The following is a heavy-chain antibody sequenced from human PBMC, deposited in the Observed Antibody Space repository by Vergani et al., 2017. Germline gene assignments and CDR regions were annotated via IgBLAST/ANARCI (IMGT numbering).Heavy chain of an antibody. D-gene: IGHD2-2*01. Sequence: EVQLVESGGGLVQPGGSLKLSCAASGFTFSGSAMHWVRQASGKGLEWVGRIRSKANSYATAYAASVKGRFTISRDDSKNTAYLQMNSLKTEDTAVYYYTRRPSIVVFDYYYYYGMDVWGQGTTVTVSS. CDR2: IRSKANSYAT. CDR3: TRRPSIVVFDYYYYYGMDV. V-gene: IGHV3-73*02. J-gene: IGHJ6*02. CDR1: GFTFSGSA.